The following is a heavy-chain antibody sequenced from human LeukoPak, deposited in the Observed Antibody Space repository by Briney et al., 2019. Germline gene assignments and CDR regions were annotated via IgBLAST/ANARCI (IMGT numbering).Heavy chain of an antibody. J-gene: IGHJ6*02. V-gene: IGHV4-34*01. CDR3: ARGYDSSGYYPYTYYYYGMDV. CDR2: INHRGST. CDR1: GGSFSGHY. D-gene: IGHD3-22*01. Sequence: SETLSLTCAVYGGSFSGHYWSWIRQPPGKGLEWMGKINHRGSTNYNPSLKSRVTISVDTSKNQFSLKLSSVTAADTAVYYCARGYDSSGYYPYTYYYYGMDVWGQGTTVTVSS.